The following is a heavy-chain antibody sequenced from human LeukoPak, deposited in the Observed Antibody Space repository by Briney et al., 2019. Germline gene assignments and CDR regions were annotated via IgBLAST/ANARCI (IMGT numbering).Heavy chain of an antibody. V-gene: IGHV3-23*01. CDR1: GFTFSSYA. Sequence: GGSLRLSCAASGFTFSSYAMSWVRQAPGKGLEWVSAISGSGGSTYCAVSGKGRFTISRDNSKDTLYLQMNSLGAEDTAVYYCAKDRVAARPVSWFDPWGQGTLVTVSS. D-gene: IGHD6-6*01. CDR2: ISGSGGST. J-gene: IGHJ5*02. CDR3: AKDRVAARPVSWFDP.